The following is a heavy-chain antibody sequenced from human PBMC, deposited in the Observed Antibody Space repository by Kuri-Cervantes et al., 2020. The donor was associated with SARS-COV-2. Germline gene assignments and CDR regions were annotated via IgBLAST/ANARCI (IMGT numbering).Heavy chain of an antibody. CDR3: ARTYGLLRYVYYMDV. Sequence: SQTLSLTCAVSGGSISSGGYSWSWIRQPPGKGLEWIGYIYHSGSTYYNPSLKSRVTISVDRSKNQFSLKLSSVTAADTAVYYCARTYGLLRYVYYMDVWGKGTAVTVSS. D-gene: IGHD3-22*01. V-gene: IGHV4-30-2*01. CDR1: GGSISSGGYS. CDR2: IYHSGST. J-gene: IGHJ6*03.